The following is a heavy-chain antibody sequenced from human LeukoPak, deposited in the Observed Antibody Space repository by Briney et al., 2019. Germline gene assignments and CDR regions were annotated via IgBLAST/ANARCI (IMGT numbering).Heavy chain of an antibody. CDR3: ARDRVLRYFDWLSQPAAFGI. CDR1: GYTFTGYY. Sequence: ASVKVSCKASGYTFTGYYMHWVRQAPGQGLEWMGWINPNSGGTNYAQKFQGRVTMTTDTSTSTAYMELRSLRSDDTAVYYCARDRVLRYFDWLSQPAAFGIWGQGTMVTVSS. D-gene: IGHD3-9*01. V-gene: IGHV1-2*02. CDR2: INPNSGGT. J-gene: IGHJ3*02.